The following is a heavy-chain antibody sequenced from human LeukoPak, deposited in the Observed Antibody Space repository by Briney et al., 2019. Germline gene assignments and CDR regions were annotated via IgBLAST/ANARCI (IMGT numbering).Heavy chain of an antibody. CDR1: GGTFSSYT. Sequence: SVKVSCKASGGTFSSYTISWMRQAPGQGLEWMGRIIPILGIANYAQKFQGRVTITADKSTSTAYMELSSLRSEDTAVYYCATMAVAGRNWFDPWGQGTLVTVSS. CDR3: ATMAVAGRNWFDP. CDR2: IIPILGIA. J-gene: IGHJ5*02. D-gene: IGHD6-19*01. V-gene: IGHV1-69*02.